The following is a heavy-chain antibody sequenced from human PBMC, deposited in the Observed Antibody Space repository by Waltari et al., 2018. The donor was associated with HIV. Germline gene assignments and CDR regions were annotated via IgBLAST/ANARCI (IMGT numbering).Heavy chain of an antibody. V-gene: IGHV4-31*01. CDR3: VRRVVWSGARCRMGGAFDR. J-gene: IGHJ3*01. Sequence: QVELQESGPGLIEPSQRLSLNCSVSGASLTKGGFFWRWVRQHPIKRLEWISYSSFYTRKSFFMSSRSCLVAIAVATANNHFSLSWDLATVADSAVYMCVRRVVWSGARCRMGGAFDRWGRGTAVIVSS. CDR1: GASLTKGGFF. CDR2: SSFYTRKS. D-gene: IGHD3-3*01.